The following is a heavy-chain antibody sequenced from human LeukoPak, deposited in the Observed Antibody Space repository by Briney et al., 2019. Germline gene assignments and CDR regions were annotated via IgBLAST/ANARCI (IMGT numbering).Heavy chain of an antibody. CDR3: AIHRLFDS. J-gene: IGHJ4*02. V-gene: IGHV3-23*01. CDR2: ISASDSST. D-gene: IGHD5-18*01. CDR1: GFTLSSYA. Sequence: GGSLRLSCAASGFTLSSYAMSWVRQAPGKGLEWVSGISASDSSTYYAESVKGRFTISRDNSKNTLFLQMSNLRAEDTAVYYCAIHRLFDSWGQGALVTVSS.